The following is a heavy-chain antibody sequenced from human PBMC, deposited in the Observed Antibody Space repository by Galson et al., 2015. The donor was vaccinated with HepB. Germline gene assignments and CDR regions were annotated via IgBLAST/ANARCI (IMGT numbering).Heavy chain of an antibody. CDR2: FDPEDGET. CDR1: GYTLTELS. V-gene: IGHV1-24*01. CDR3: ATKNTVTTTYWYFDL. Sequence: SVKVSCKVSGYTLTELSMHWVRQAPGKGLEWMGGFDPEDGETIYAQKFQGRVTMTEDTSTDTAYMELSSLRSEDTAVYYCATKNTVTTTYWYFDLWGRGTLVTVSS. D-gene: IGHD4-17*01. J-gene: IGHJ2*01.